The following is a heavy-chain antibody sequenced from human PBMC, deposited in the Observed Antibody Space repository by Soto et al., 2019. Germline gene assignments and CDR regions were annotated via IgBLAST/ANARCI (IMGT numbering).Heavy chain of an antibody. J-gene: IGHJ4*02. D-gene: IGHD2-15*01. CDR1: GDSMATGGHY. Sequence: PSETLSLTCTVSGDSMATGGHYYNWIRQVPGKGLEWIGYVYYSGATHYTPSLRARATISRDTSKNQFSLRLISVTAADTALYYCARDKDLQPTVRGFWGQGIQVTVSS. V-gene: IGHV4-31*03. CDR2: VYYSGAT. CDR3: ARDKDLQPTVRGF.